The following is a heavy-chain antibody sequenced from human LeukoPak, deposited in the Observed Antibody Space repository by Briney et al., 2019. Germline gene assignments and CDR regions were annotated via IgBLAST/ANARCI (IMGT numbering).Heavy chain of an antibody. J-gene: IGHJ4*02. V-gene: IGHV6-1*01. Sequence: SQTLSLTCVISGDSVSSNSATWNWIRQSPSRGLEWLGRIYYRSKWYHDYARFVQSRMTINPDTSNNQFSLQLNSVTPEDTAVYYCARAHPPPAIIVIGGVIHPFDYWGQGTLVTVSS. CDR3: ARAHPPPAIIVIGGVIHPFDY. CDR2: IYYRSKWYH. D-gene: IGHD3-16*01. CDR1: GDSVSSNSAT.